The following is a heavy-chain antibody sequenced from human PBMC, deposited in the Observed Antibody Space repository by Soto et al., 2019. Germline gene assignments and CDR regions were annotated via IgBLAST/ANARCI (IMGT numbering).Heavy chain of an antibody. Sequence: QAQLVESGGGVVQPGRSLRLSCAASGFTFSSYGMHWVRQAPGKGLEWVAVISYDGSNKYYADSVKGRFTISRDNSKNTLYLQMNSLRAEDTAVYYCAKGDRPEKDGDYIDYWGQGTLVTVSS. CDR1: GFTFSSYG. D-gene: IGHD4-17*01. CDR2: ISYDGSNK. J-gene: IGHJ4*02. CDR3: AKGDRPEKDGDYIDY. V-gene: IGHV3-30*18.